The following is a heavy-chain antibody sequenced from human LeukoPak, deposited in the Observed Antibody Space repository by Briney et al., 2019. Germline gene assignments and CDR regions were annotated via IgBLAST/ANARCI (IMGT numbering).Heavy chain of an antibody. CDR3: ARSILSSGWSFYYYYYYMDV. J-gene: IGHJ6*03. CDR2: INQDGSEK. Sequence: SGGSLRLSCAASGFTLSSYWMIGVRQAPGKGREGGANINQDGSEKYSVDSAKGRFTISRDNAKNSLSLQMNSLRAEDTAVYYCARSILSSGWSFYYYYYYMDVWGKGTTVTVSS. CDR1: GFTLSSYW. V-gene: IGHV3-7*01. D-gene: IGHD6-19*01.